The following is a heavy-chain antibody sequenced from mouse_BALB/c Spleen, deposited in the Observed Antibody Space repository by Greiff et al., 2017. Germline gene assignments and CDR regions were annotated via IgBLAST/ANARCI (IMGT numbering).Heavy chain of an antibody. D-gene: IGHD1-1*01. CDR1: GYSITSGY. CDR3: ARYVYYGSIPFDY. V-gene: IGHV3-8*02. J-gene: IGHJ2*01. CDR2: ISYSGST. Sequence: EVMLVESGPSLVKPSQTLSLTCSVTGYSITSGYWNWIRKFPGNKLEYMGYISYSGSTYYNPSLKSRISITRDTSKNQYYLQLNSVTTEDTATYYCARYVYYGSIPFDYWGQGTTLTVSS.